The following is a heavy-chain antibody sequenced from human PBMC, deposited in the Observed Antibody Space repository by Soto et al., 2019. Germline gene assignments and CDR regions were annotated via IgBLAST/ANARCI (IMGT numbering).Heavy chain of an antibody. J-gene: IGHJ4*02. CDR2: ISYDGSNK. Sequence: VQLVESGGGVVQPGRSLRLSCAAYGFTFSSYGMHWVRQAPGKGLEWVAVISYDGSNKYYADSVKGRFTISRDNSKNTLYLQMNSLRAEDTAVYYCAKTRRIAARQPDDYWGQGTLVTVSS. CDR3: AKTRRIAARQPDDY. CDR1: GFTFSSYG. D-gene: IGHD6-6*01. V-gene: IGHV3-30*18.